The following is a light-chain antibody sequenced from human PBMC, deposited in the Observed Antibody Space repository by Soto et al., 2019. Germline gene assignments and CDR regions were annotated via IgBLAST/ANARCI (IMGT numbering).Light chain of an antibody. CDR2: DAS. Sequence: EIMMTQSPSTLSVSPGERATLSCRASQSVSSNVAWYQQRPGQSPRLLIYDASRRATGIPDRFTGSGFGTDFTLTISRLAPEDLAVYYCQQYGGSPRTFGQGTKVDI. CDR3: QQYGGSPRT. V-gene: IGKV3-20*01. CDR1: QSVSSN. J-gene: IGKJ1*01.